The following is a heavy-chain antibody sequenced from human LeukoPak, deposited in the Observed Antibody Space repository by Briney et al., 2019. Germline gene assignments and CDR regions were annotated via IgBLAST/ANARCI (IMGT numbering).Heavy chain of an antibody. CDR1: GFTFSSHD. CDR3: ARDEAAYNYYYYMDV. J-gene: IGHJ6*03. Sequence: GGSLGLSCAASGFTFSSHDMNWVRQAPGKGLEWVSYISSSSGIIYYADSAKGRFTISRDNAKRSLYLQMNSLRAEDTAVYYCARDEAAYNYYYYMDVWGKGTTVTVS. CDR2: ISSSSGII. V-gene: IGHV3-48*04.